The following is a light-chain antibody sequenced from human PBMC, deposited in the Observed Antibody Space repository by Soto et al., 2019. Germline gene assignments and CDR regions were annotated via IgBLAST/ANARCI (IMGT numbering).Light chain of an antibody. CDR3: QQANSVPYT. CDR1: QGISW. Sequence: DIQMTQSPSSVSASVGDRVTINCRASQGISWLVWYQQKPGRAPKLLISAASSFQSGVPSRFSASGSGTDFTLTISSLQPEDCATYYWQQANSVPYTFGQGTNLEIK. J-gene: IGKJ2*01. V-gene: IGKV1-12*01. CDR2: AAS.